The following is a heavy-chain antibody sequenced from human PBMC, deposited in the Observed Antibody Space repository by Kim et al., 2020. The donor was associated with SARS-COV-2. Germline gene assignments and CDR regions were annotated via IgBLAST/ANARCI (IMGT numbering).Heavy chain of an antibody. J-gene: IGHJ6*02. CDR1: GGSISSYY. CDR3: ARGIVVVVPAAIYNYYYGMDG. CDR2: IYYSGST. D-gene: IGHD2-2*01. V-gene: IGHV4-59*13. Sequence: SETLSLTCTVSGGSISSYYWSWIRQPPGKGLEWIGYIYYSGSTNYNPSLKSRVTISVDTSKNQFSLKLSSVTAADTAVYYCARGIVVVVPAAIYNYYYGMDGWGQGTTVTVSS.